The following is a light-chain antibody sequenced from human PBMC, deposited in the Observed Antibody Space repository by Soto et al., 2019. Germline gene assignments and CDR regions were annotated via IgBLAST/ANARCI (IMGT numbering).Light chain of an antibody. Sequence: EIVLTQSPATLSVSPGDRATLSCRASQSVGNNFAWYQQKPGQAPRLLIFATSTRATGVPARFSGSGSGTEFTLTISSLQPEDFVVYYSQLYGDGPLTFGGGAKVEIE. V-gene: IGKV3-15*01. CDR1: QSVGNN. CDR2: ATS. CDR3: QLYGDGPLT. J-gene: IGKJ4*01.